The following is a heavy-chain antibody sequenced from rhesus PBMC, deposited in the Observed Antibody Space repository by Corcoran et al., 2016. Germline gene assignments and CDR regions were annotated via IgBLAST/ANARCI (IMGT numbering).Heavy chain of an antibody. D-gene: IGHD6S26*01. J-gene: IGHJ4*01. V-gene: IGHV4S7*01. CDR1: GGSISGGYG. Sequence: QVQLQESGPGLLKPSETLSLTCAVSGGSISGGYGWGWIRQPPGKGLEWIGSIYSSSGNTYYNPSLKSRGTISTDTSKNQFSRKLSSVTAAATAVYYCARVCSSGWSGGYFDYWGQGVLVTVSS. CDR3: ARVCSSGWSGGYFDY. CDR2: IYSSSGNT.